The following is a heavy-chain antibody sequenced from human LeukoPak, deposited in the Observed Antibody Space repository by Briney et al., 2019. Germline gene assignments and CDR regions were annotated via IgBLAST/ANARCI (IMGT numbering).Heavy chain of an antibody. D-gene: IGHD6-19*01. J-gene: IGHJ4*02. V-gene: IGHV3-23*01. Sequence: PGGSLRLSCAASGFTFSSYAMSWVRQAPGKGLEWVSAISGSGGSTYYADSVKGRFTISRDNSKNTLYLQMNSLRAEDTAVYYCAKETPDSGWYVPAEGDYWGQGTLVTVSS. CDR1: GFTFSSYA. CDR2: ISGSGGST. CDR3: AKETPDSGWYVPAEGDY.